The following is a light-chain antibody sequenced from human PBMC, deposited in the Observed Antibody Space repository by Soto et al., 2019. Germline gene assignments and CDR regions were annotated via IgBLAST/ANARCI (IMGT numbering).Light chain of an antibody. CDR1: SSDIGGYNY. J-gene: IGLJ1*01. CDR2: DVS. Sequence: QSALTQPASVSGSPGQSITISCTGTSSDIGGYNYVSSYQQHPGKAPKLMIYDVSNRPSGVSIRFSGSKSGNTASLTISGLQAEDEADYYCSSYTSSSTLYVFG. CDR3: SSYTSSSTLYV. V-gene: IGLV2-14*01.